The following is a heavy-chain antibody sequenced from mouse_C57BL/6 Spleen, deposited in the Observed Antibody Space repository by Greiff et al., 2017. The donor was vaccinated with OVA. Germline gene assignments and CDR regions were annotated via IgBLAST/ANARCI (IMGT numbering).Heavy chain of an antibody. D-gene: IGHD2-2*01. CDR3: TRNWLDYFDY. CDR2: IDPETGGT. J-gene: IGHJ2*01. Sequence: LVESGAELVRPGASVTLSCKASGYTFTDYEMHWVKQTPVHGLEWIGAIDPETGGTAYNQKFKGKAILTADKSSSTAYMELRSLTSEDSAVYYCTRNWLDYFDYWGQGTTLTVSS. V-gene: IGHV1-15*01. CDR1: GYTFTDYE.